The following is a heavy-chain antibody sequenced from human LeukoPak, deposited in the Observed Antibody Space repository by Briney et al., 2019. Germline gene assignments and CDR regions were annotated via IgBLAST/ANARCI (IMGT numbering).Heavy chain of an antibody. Sequence: GESLKISCKGSGYSFTSYWIGWVRQMPGKGLEWMGIIYPGDSDTRYSPSFQGQVTISADKSISTAYLQWSSLKASDTAMYYCARILTGDRYYSYYMDVWGKGTTVTVSS. CDR1: GYSFTSYW. J-gene: IGHJ6*03. CDR2: IYPGDSDT. V-gene: IGHV5-51*01. CDR3: ARILTGDRYYSYYMDV. D-gene: IGHD7-27*01.